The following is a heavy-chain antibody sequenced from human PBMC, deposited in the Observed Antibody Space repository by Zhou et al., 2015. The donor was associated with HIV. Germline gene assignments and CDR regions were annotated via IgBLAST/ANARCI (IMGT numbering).Heavy chain of an antibody. V-gene: IGHV1-69*02. CDR3: ARGGDGIAAFAEQRENWFDP. Sequence: QVQLVQSGAEVKKPGSSVKVSCKASGGTFSSYTISWVRQAPGQGLEWMGRIIPILGIANYAQKFQGRVTITADKSTSTAYMELSSLRSEDTAVYYCARGGDGIAAFAEQRENWFDPWGQGTLVTVSS. D-gene: IGHD6-13*01. CDR1: GGTFSSYT. J-gene: IGHJ5*02. CDR2: IIPILGIA.